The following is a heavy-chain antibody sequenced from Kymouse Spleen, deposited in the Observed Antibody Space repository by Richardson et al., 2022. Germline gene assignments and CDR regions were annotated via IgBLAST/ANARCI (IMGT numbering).Heavy chain of an antibody. Sequence: QLQLQESGPGLVKPSETLSLTCTVSGGSISSSSYYWGWIRQPPGKGLEWIGSIYYSGSTYYNPSLKSRVTISVDTSKNQFSLKLSSVTAADTAVYYCARRCTNGVCYTHFDYWGQGTLVTVSS. CDR1: GGSISSSSYY. D-gene: IGHD2-8*01. CDR2: IYYSGST. CDR3: ARRCTNGVCYTHFDY. J-gene: IGHJ4*02. V-gene: IGHV4-39*01.